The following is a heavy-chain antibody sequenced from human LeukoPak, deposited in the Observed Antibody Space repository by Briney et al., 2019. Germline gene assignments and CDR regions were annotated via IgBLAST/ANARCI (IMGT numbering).Heavy chain of an antibody. CDR3: ARVRKWTAHFDY. Sequence: PSETLSLTCTVSGDSISTYYWNWIRQPPGKGPEWIGEINHSGSTNYNPSLKSRVTISVDTSKNQFSLKLSSVTAADTAVYYCARVRKWTAHFDYWGQGTLVTVSS. D-gene: IGHD1-26*01. V-gene: IGHV4-34*01. CDR2: INHSGST. J-gene: IGHJ4*02. CDR1: GDSISTYY.